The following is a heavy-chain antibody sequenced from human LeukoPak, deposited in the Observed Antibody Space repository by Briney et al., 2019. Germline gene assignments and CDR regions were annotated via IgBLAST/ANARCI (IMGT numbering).Heavy chain of an antibody. J-gene: IGHJ4*02. V-gene: IGHV4-59*08. D-gene: IGHD3-22*01. Sequence: PSETLSLTCTVSGGSISSYYWSWIRQPPGQGLEWIGYIYYSGSTNYNPSLKSRVTISVDTSKNQFSLKLSSVTAADTAVYYCARLAGGGYYDSSGYLDYWGQGTLVTVSS. CDR2: IYYSGST. CDR3: ARLAGGGYYDSSGYLDY. CDR1: GGSISSYY.